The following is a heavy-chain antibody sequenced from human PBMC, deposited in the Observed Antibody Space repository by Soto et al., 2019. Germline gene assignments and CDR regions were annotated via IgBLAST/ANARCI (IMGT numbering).Heavy chain of an antibody. J-gene: IGHJ4*02. CDR3: ARGRRAWTAVAGRGYYFDY. Sequence: SETLSLTCTVSGDSIRSGNHYWSWIRQPPGKGLEWIGEINHSGSTNYNPSLKSRVTISVDTSKNQFSLKLSSVTAADTAVYYCARGRRAWTAVAGRGYYFDYWGQGTLVTVSS. CDR2: INHSGST. D-gene: IGHD6-19*01. V-gene: IGHV4-39*07. CDR1: GDSIRSGNHY.